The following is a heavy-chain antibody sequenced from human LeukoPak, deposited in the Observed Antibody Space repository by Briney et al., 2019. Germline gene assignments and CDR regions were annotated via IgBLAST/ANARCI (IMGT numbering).Heavy chain of an antibody. CDR3: AREGPLDY. J-gene: IGHJ4*02. V-gene: IGHV3-7*01. CDR1: GFTFSSYW. Sequence: GGSLRLSCAASGFTFSSYWMSWVRQAPGKGLEWVANIKQDGSEKYYVDSVKGRFIVSRDNARNTLFLQMNSLRDEDTAVYYCAREGPLDYWGQGTLVTVSS. CDR2: IKQDGSEK.